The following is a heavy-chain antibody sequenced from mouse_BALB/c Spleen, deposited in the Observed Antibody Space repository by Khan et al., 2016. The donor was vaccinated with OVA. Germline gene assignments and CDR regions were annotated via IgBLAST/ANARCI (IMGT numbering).Heavy chain of an antibody. CDR2: ISSGGST. CDR3: ARDYWFVY. V-gene: IGHV5-6-5*01. Sequence: EVQLQESGGGLVKPGGSLKVSCAASGFTFSNYAMSWVRQTPEKRLEWVASISSGGSTYYPDSVKGRFTISRDNARNILYLQMSNLRSEDTAMYYCARDYWFVYWGQGTLVTVSA. J-gene: IGHJ3*01. CDR1: GFTFSNYA.